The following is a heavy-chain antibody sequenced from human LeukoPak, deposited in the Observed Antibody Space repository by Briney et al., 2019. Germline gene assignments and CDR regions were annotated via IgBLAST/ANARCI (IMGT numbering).Heavy chain of an antibody. Sequence: SQTLSLTCAISGDSVSSNSAAWNWIRQSPSRGLEWLGRTYYRSKWYNDYAVSVKSRITINPDTSKNQFSLKLSSVTAADTAVYYCARCLVVNRVMAVAGINPFNWFDPWGQGTLVTVSS. V-gene: IGHV6-1*01. CDR1: GDSVSSNSAA. D-gene: IGHD6-19*01. J-gene: IGHJ5*02. CDR2: TYYRSKWYN. CDR3: ARCLVVNRVMAVAGINPFNWFDP.